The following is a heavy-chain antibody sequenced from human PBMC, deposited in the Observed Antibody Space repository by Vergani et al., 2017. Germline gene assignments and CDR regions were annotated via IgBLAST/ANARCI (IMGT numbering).Heavy chain of an antibody. J-gene: IGHJ6*02. CDR1: GFTFSSYG. V-gene: IGHV3-33*06. Sequence: VQLVESGGGLVQPGGSLRLSCAASGFTFSSYGMHWVRQAPGKGLEWVAVIWYDGSNKYYADSVKGRFTISRDNSKNTLYLQMNSLRAEDTAVYYCAKDCLGAYCGGDCLYYYYGMDVWGQGTTVTVSS. CDR2: IWYDGSNK. CDR3: AKDCLGAYCGGDCLYYYYGMDV. D-gene: IGHD2-21*02.